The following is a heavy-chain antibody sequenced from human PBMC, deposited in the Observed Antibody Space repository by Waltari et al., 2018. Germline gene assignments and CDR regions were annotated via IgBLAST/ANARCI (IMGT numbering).Heavy chain of an antibody. V-gene: IGHV4-59*01. CDR3: ARGGGGDWEWFDP. Sequence: QVQLXXSGPSLLXPSETLSLICTVSGGXIXGFXWSWVRQPPGKGLDWIGYIYYTGXTNFNPSLKSRVTMSVDTSKNQXXXKLSSVTXXDTAFYXXARGGGGDWEWFDPWXXGTLVTVSS. J-gene: IGHJ5*02. CDR1: GGXIXGFX. CDR2: IYYTGXT. D-gene: IGHD2-21*02.